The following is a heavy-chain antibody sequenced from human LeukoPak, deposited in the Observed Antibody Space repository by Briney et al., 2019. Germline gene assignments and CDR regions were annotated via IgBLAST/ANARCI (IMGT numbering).Heavy chain of an antibody. Sequence: SEKVSRKTSLGTLTSYAISWVRQAPGHRLECGGKSIPIFGKANDTHKFQGRVTITTVESTSTAYMELSRLRSEDTAVSSCESEEKRSSGWTVFDAFDIWGQGTMVTVSS. CDR1: LGTLTSYA. D-gene: IGHD6-19*01. CDR2: SIPIFGKA. V-gene: IGHV1-69*05. J-gene: IGHJ3*02. CDR3: ESEEKRSSGWTVFDAFDI.